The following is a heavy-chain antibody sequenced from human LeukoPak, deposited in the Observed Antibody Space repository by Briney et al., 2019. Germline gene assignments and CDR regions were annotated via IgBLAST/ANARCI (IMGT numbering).Heavy chain of an antibody. V-gene: IGHV1-69*02. CDR1: GGTFSSYT. CDR2: IIPILGIA. CDR3: ASPNGDSEVGATHRFDY. J-gene: IGHJ4*02. D-gene: IGHD1-26*01. Sequence: ASVKVSCKASGGTFSSYTISWVRQAPGQGLELMGRIIPILGIANNAQKFQGRVTITADKSTSTAYMELSSLRSEDTAVYYCASPNGDSEVGATHRFDYWGQGTLVTVSS.